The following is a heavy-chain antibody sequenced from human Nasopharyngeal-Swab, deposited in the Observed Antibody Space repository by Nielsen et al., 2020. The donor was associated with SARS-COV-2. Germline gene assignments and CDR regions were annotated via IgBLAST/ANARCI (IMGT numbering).Heavy chain of an antibody. Sequence: SVKVSCKASGGTFSSYAISWVRQAPEQGLEWMGGIIPIFGTANYAQKFQGRVTITADESTSTAYMELSSLRSEDTAVYYCARGAYSSSISYFDYWGQGTLVTVSS. J-gene: IGHJ4*02. CDR1: GGTFSSYA. V-gene: IGHV1-69*13. D-gene: IGHD6-6*01. CDR2: IIPIFGTA. CDR3: ARGAYSSSISYFDY.